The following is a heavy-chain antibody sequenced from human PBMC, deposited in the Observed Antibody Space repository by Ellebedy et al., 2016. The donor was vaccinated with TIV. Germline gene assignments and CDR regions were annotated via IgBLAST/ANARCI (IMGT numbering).Heavy chain of an antibody. J-gene: IGHJ6*02. CDR3: ARHVQMEWLLSPVYGMDV. D-gene: IGHD3-3*01. V-gene: IGHV4-59*08. Sequence: MPSETLSLTCTVSGGSISSYYWSWIRQPPGKGLEWIGFIYYSGSTNYHPSLKSRVTISVDTSKNQFSLKLSSVTAADTAVYYCARHVQMEWLLSPVYGMDVWGQGTTVTVSS. CDR1: GGSISSYY. CDR2: IYYSGST.